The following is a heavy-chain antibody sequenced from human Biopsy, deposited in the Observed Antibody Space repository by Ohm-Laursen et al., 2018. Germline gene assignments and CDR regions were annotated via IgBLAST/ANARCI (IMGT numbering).Heavy chain of an antibody. V-gene: IGHV4-59*07. Sequence: SDTLSLTCTVSDGSINSYYWNWIRQPPGKRLEWIGNIYYSGSTNFNPSLKSRVTISVDTSKNQFSLKLSSVTAEDTAVYFCATLTEDYGASPDSWGQGTLVVVSS. CDR3: ATLTEDYGASPDS. D-gene: IGHD4-17*01. CDR2: IYYSGST. J-gene: IGHJ4*02. CDR1: DGSINSYY.